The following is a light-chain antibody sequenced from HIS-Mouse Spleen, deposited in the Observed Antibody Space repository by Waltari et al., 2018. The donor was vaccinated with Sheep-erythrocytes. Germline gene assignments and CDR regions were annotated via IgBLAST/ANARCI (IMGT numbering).Light chain of an antibody. CDR1: SSRIASNH. Sequence: NFMLTQPHSVSASPVKTVTISCTGSSSRIASNHVQWYQQRPGSAPTTVIYEDNQRPSGVPDRFSGSIDSSSNSASLTISGLKTEDEADYYCQSYDSSNHVVFGGGTKLTVL. V-gene: IGLV6-57*02. CDR3: QSYDSSNHVV. CDR2: EDN. J-gene: IGLJ2*01.